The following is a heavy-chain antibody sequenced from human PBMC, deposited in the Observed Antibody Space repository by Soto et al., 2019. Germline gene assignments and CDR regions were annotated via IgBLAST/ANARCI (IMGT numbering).Heavy chain of an antibody. CDR3: ARGGDYSDGYLDL. Sequence: QVQLQQWGAGLLKPSETLSLTCAVYSGSFSNYYWNWIRQPPGKGLEWIGEINHGGSTDYNPSLKSRVTISVDPSRDRFSLKVNSVAAADTAVYYCARGGDYSDGYLDLWGRGTLVTVSS. J-gene: IGHJ2*01. D-gene: IGHD4-17*01. CDR1: SGSFSNYY. CDR2: INHGGST. V-gene: IGHV4-34*01.